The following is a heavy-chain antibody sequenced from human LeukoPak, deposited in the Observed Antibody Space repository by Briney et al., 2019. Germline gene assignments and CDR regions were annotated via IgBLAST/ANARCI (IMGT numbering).Heavy chain of an antibody. CDR1: GFTFSSYA. D-gene: IGHD3-10*01. Sequence: GRSLRLSCAASGFTFSSYAMHWVRQAPGKGLEWVGRIKSKTDGGTTDYAAPVKGRFTISRDDSKNTLYLQMNSLKTEDTAVYYCTTGPDHYYGSGSYSFWGQGTLVTVSS. V-gene: IGHV3-15*01. J-gene: IGHJ4*02. CDR2: IKSKTDGGTT. CDR3: TTGPDHYYGSGSYSF.